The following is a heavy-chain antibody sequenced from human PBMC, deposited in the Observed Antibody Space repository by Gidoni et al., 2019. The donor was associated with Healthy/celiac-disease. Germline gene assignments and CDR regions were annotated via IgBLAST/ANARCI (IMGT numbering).Heavy chain of an antibody. CDR2: ISYDGSNK. V-gene: IGHV3-30*18. Sequence: QVQLVESGGGLVQPGRSLGLSCAASGFTFSSYGMHWVRPAPGKGLEWVAVISYDGSNKDYADSVKGRFTISRDNSKNTLYLQMNSLRAEDTAVYYCAKPPGGSSRSGDYGMDVWGQGTTVTVSS. CDR1: GFTFSSYG. CDR3: AKPPGGSSRSGDYGMDV. J-gene: IGHJ6*02. D-gene: IGHD2-15*01.